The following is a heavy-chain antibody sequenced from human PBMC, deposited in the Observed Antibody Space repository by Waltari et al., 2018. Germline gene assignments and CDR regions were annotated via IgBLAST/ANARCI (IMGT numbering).Heavy chain of an antibody. CDR1: GGSISSGGYY. CDR3: ARVSSSWYEPYYYYYYMDV. CDR2: IYYSGGT. Sequence: QVQLQESGPGLVKPSQTLSLTCTVSGGSISSGGYYWSWIRQHPGKGLEWIGYIYYSGGTYYNPALKSRVTISVDTSKNQFSLKLSSVTAADTAVYYCARVSSSWYEPYYYYYYMDVWGKGTTVTVSS. J-gene: IGHJ6*03. V-gene: IGHV4-31*03. D-gene: IGHD6-13*01.